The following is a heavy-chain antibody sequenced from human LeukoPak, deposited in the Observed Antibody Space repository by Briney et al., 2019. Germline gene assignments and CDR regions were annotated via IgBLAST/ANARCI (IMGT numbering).Heavy chain of an antibody. CDR3: ARRGGCISTSCNLDY. CDR2: INPNGGGT. CDR1: GYTFTSYY. V-gene: IGHV1-46*03. Sequence: ASVKVSCKTSGYTFTSYYMHWMRQAPGQGLEWVGMINPNGGGTSSAQKFQGRVTMTRDTSTSTVYMDLSSLRSEDTAIYYCARRGGCISTSCNLDYWGQGTLVTVSS. D-gene: IGHD2-2*01. J-gene: IGHJ4*02.